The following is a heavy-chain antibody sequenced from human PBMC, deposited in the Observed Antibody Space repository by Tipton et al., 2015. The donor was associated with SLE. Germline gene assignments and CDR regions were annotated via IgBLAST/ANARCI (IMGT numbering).Heavy chain of an antibody. D-gene: IGHD6-13*01. CDR2: ISANGGVSK. J-gene: IGHJ6*04. CDR3: AKEFLESSSRSGSYYYCMDG. Sequence: SLRLSCAASGFSISSYAMSWVRQAPGKGLEWVSDISANGGVSKYYADSVKGRITISRDNSKNTLYLQMISLRAEDTAVYYCAKEFLESSSRSGSYYYCMDGWGGGTSFAVSS. V-gene: IGHV3-23*01. CDR1: GFSISSYA.